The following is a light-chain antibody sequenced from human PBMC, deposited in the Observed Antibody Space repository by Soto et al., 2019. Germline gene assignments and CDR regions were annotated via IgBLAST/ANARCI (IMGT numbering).Light chain of an antibody. CDR1: QSLGRY. CDR3: QQYNNWPT. V-gene: IGKV3D-15*01. CDR2: GAS. J-gene: IGKJ5*01. Sequence: VLTQSPDTLSLSPGESATLSCRASQSLGRYLAWYQQKPGQAPRLLIYGASIRATGFPARFSGSGSGTEFILTISSLQSEDFAVYYCQQYNNWPTFGQGTRLEIK.